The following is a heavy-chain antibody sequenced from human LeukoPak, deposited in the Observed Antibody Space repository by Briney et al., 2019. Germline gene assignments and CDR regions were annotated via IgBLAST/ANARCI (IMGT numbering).Heavy chain of an antibody. CDR1: GGSISSGGYY. V-gene: IGHV4-31*03. CDR2: IYYSGST. Sequence: SETLSLTCTVSGGSISSGGYYWSWIRQHPGKGPEWIGYIYYSGSTYYNPSLKSRVTMSVDTSKNQFSLKLSSVTAADTAVYYCARESYSSSNYFDYWGQGTLVTVSS. J-gene: IGHJ4*02. D-gene: IGHD6-6*01. CDR3: ARESYSSSNYFDY.